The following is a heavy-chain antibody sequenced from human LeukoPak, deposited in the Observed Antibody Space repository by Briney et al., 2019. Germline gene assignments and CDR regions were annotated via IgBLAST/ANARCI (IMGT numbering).Heavy chain of an antibody. CDR3: ARGGSSGGDGMDV. J-gene: IGHJ6*02. Sequence: SVKVSCKASGGTFSSKVISWVRQAPGQGLEWMGRIIPIVSRPNYAQRFQGRVTITADKSTNTAYMYLSSLRSEDTAVYYCARGGSSGGDGMDVWGQGTTVIVS. CDR1: GGTFSSKV. V-gene: IGHV1-69*04. CDR2: IIPIVSRP. D-gene: IGHD6-19*01.